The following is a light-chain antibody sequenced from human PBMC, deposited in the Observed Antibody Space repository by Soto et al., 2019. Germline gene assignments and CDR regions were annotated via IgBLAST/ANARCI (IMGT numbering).Light chain of an antibody. CDR3: QQYYSYPLT. CDR2: GAS. J-gene: IGKJ4*01. CDR1: QSISRY. V-gene: IGKV1-39*01. Sequence: DIQMTQSPSSLSASVGDRVTITCRASQSISRYLNWYQQKPGKAPKFLIYGASSLQSGVPSRFSGSGSGTDFTLTISCLQSEDFATYYCQQYYSYPLTFGGGTKVDIK.